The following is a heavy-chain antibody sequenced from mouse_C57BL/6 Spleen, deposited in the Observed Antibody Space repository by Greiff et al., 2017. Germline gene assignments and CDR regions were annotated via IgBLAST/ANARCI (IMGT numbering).Heavy chain of an antibody. J-gene: IGHJ2*01. Sequence: EVQLQQSGPELVKPGASVKMSCKASGYTFTDYNMHWVKQSHGKSLEWIGYINPNNGGTSYNQKFKGKDTLTVNKSSSTAYMELRSLTSEDSAVYYCARSKLGLDYFDYWGQGTTLTVSS. CDR3: ARSKLGLDYFDY. D-gene: IGHD4-1*01. CDR1: GYTFTDYN. V-gene: IGHV1-22*01. CDR2: INPNNGGT.